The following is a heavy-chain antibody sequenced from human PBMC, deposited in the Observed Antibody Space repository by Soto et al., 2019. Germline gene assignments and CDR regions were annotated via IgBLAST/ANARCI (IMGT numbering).Heavy chain of an antibody. CDR1: GGTFSSYA. Sequence: QVQLVQSGAEVKKPRSSVQVSCKASGGTFSSYAISWVRQAPGQGLEWMGGIIPIFGTANYAQKFQGRVTITADESTSTAYMELSSLRSEDTAVYYCARGSTVEQLVRGWFDPWGQGTLVTVSS. CDR3: ARGSTVEQLVRGWFDP. J-gene: IGHJ5*02. D-gene: IGHD6-6*01. V-gene: IGHV1-69*01. CDR2: IIPIFGTA.